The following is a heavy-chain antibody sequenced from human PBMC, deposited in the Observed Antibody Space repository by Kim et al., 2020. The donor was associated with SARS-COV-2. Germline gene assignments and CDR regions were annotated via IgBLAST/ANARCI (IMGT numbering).Heavy chain of an antibody. CDR3: ARKSFKWAGSYYSDSGMAV. V-gene: IGHV3-53*01. Sequence: GGSLTLSCAVSGLNVRTNCMSWVRQAPGKGLEWVSLSYSGGDTYYADSVQGRFTISSDNYKDTLILQMNDLRAEDTAVDYCARKSFKWAGSYYSDSGMAV. D-gene: IGHD3-16*01. CDR1: GLNVRTNC. J-gene: IGHJ6*01. CDR2: SYSGGDT.